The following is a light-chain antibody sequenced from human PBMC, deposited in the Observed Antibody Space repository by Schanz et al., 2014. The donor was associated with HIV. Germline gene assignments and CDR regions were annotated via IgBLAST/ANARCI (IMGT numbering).Light chain of an antibody. V-gene: IGLV2-14*03. J-gene: IGLJ2*01. CDR2: DVN. Sequence: QSALTQPPSASGSPGQSVTISCTGTSSDVGAYNYVSWYQQHPGKAPKLMIFDVNSRPSGVSDRFSGSKSGNAASLTISSLQTDDEGDYYCSSYTTNRTMAFGGGTKLTVL. CDR3: SSYTTNRTMA. CDR1: SSDVGAYNY.